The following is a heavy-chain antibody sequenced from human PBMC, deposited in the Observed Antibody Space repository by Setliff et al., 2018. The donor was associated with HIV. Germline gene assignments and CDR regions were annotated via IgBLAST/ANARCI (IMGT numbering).Heavy chain of an antibody. CDR1: GYSFTAYG. J-gene: IGHJ4*02. Sequence: ASVKVSCKASGYSFTAYGISWVRQAPGQGLQWMGWINPRSGVTKYAQKFQGRFIMTTDTTINTLYMELERLTSDDTALDYFARDSGTNGDFLSPYYGALDFWVLGTLVTVS. CDR2: INPRSGVT. D-gene: IGHD3-3*01. V-gene: IGHV1-2*02. CDR3: ARDSGTNGDFLSPYYGALDF.